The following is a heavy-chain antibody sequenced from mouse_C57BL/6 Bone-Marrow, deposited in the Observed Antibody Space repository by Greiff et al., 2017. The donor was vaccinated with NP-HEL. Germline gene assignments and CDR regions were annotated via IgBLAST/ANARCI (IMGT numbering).Heavy chain of an antibody. V-gene: IGHV6-3*01. Sequence: DVMLVESGGGLVQPGGSMKLSCVASGFTFSNYWMNWVRQSPEQGLEWVAQIRLKSDNYATHYAESVKGRFTISRDDSKSSVYQQMNNLRAEDTGIYYCTVLLAYWGQGTLVTVSA. CDR3: TVLLAY. J-gene: IGHJ3*01. CDR2: IRLKSDNYAT. CDR1: GFTFSNYW.